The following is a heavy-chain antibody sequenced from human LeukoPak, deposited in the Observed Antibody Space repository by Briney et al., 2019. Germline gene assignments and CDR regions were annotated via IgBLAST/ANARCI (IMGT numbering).Heavy chain of an antibody. CDR2: IYSGGST. J-gene: IGHJ4*02. Sequence: GGSLRLSCAASGFTVSSNYMSWVRQAPGKGLEWVSVIYSGGSTYYADSVKGRFTISRDNSKNTLYLQMNRLGAEDAAVYYCAKAPVTTCSGAYCYPFDYWGQGTLVTVSS. CDR3: AKAPVTTCSGAYCYPFDY. V-gene: IGHV3-53*01. D-gene: IGHD2-21*01. CDR1: GFTVSSNY.